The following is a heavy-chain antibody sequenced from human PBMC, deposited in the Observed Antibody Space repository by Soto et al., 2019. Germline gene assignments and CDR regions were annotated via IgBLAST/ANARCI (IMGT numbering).Heavy chain of an antibody. J-gene: IGHJ5*02. CDR1: GGSFSGYY. D-gene: IGHD3-10*01. V-gene: IGHV4-34*01. CDR3: ARERGVLLWFGEPWFDP. Sequence: SETLSLTCAVYGGSFSGYYWSWIRQPPGKGPEWIGEINHSGSTNYNPSLKSRVTISVDTSKNQFSLKLSSVTAADTAVYYCARERGVLLWFGEPWFDPWGQGTLVTVSS. CDR2: INHSGST.